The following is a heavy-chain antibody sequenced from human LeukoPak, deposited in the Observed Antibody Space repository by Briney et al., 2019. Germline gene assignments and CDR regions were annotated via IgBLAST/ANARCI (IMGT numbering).Heavy chain of an antibody. J-gene: IGHJ4*02. CDR1: GGSISSSSYY. Sequence: SETLSLTCTVSGGSISSSSYYWGWIRQPPGKGLEWIGSIYYSGSTNYNPSLKSRVTTSVDTSKNQFSLKLSSVTAADTAVYYCARAYSSSWYYFDYWGQGTLVTVSS. CDR2: IYYSGST. V-gene: IGHV4-39*01. D-gene: IGHD6-13*01. CDR3: ARAYSSSWYYFDY.